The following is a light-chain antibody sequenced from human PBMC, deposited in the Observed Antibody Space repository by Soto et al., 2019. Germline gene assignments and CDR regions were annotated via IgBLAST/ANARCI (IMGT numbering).Light chain of an antibody. Sequence: QSALTQPASVSGSPGQSITISCSGSSSDIGIYNLVSWYQQHPGKAPKLVIYEVIKRPSGVSDRFSGSKSGNAASLTISGLQSEDEADYYCCSYAGSRWVFGGGTKLTVL. CDR3: CSYAGSRWV. CDR1: SSDIGIYNL. J-gene: IGLJ3*02. V-gene: IGLV2-23*02. CDR2: EVI.